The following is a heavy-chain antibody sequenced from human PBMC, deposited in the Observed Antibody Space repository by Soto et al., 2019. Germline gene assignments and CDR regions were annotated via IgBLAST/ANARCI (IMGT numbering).Heavy chain of an antibody. V-gene: IGHV3-48*02. CDR2: ISSSSSTI. Sequence: RLSCAASGFTFSSYSMNWVRQAPGKGLEWVSYISSSSSTIYYADSVKGRFTISRDNAKNSLYLQMNSLRDEDTAVYYCARAGNYGSGSYYRDYYYGMDVWGQGTTVTVSS. J-gene: IGHJ6*02. D-gene: IGHD3-10*01. CDR3: ARAGNYGSGSYYRDYYYGMDV. CDR1: GFTFSSYS.